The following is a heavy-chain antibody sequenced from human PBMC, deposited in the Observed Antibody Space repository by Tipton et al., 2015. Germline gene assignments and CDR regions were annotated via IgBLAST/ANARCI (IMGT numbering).Heavy chain of an antibody. D-gene: IGHD1-14*01. V-gene: IGHV4-59*02. J-gene: IGHJ4*02. CDR2: NSNTGGS. CDR1: GGSVSGYW. Sequence: TLSLTCTVSGGSVSGYWWSWVRQPPGKGLEWVGYNSNTGGSNFNPSLKSRLTMSVDTSKNQVSLKLSSVTIADTAVYFCARDATGDWGQGTRVTVSS. CDR3: ARDATGD.